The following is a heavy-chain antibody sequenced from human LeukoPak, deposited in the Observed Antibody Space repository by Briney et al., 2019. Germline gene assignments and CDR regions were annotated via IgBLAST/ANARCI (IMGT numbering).Heavy chain of an antibody. CDR3: AKDGTGLTTRIHGFDV. J-gene: IGHJ3*01. V-gene: IGHV1-2*02. CDR1: GYTFTSYG. Sequence: ASVKVSCKASGYTFTSYGISWVRQAPGQGLEWMGWINPNSGGTNYAQKFQGRVTMTRDTSISTAYMELSRLRSDDTAVYYCAKDGTGLTTRIHGFDVWGQGTLVTVTA. CDR2: INPNSGGT. D-gene: IGHD3-22*01.